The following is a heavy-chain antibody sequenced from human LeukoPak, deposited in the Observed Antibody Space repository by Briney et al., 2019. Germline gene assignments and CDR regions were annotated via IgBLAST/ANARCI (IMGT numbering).Heavy chain of an antibody. Sequence: GKSLRLSCATSGFTFSGYGMHWVRQAPGKGLEWVTVIWSDGSNKYYADSVKGRFTISRDNSKNTLYLQMNSLRAEDTAVYYCAKDLGAFDIWGQGTMVTVSS. CDR2: IWSDGSNK. D-gene: IGHD3-16*01. J-gene: IGHJ3*02. CDR3: AKDLGAFDI. CDR1: GFTFSGYG. V-gene: IGHV3-33*06.